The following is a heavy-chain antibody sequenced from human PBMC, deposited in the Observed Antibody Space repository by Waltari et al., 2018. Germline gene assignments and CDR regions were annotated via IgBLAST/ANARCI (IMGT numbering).Heavy chain of an antibody. Sequence: QVQLQESGPGLVKPSGPLSVTCAVSGDSIRGRYWWSGVRQPPGKGLEWIGQIHGSGRSNYNPSLESRVTVSIDTSNNHFSLKVTSATAADTAVYYCARDRGRGLYLDSWGQGTLVTVSP. D-gene: IGHD2-15*01. CDR2: IHGSGRS. CDR1: GDSIRGRYW. J-gene: IGHJ4*02. CDR3: ARDRGRGLYLDS. V-gene: IGHV4-4*02.